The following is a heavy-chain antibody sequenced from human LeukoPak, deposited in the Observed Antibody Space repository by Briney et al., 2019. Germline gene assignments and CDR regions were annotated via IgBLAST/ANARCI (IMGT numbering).Heavy chain of an antibody. Sequence: PSETLSLTCTVSGGSISSSSYYWGWIRQPPGTGLEWIGSIYYSGSTYYNPSLKSRATISVDTSKNQFSLKLSSVTAADTAVYYCARRGGIVGAIDYGGEGTLVTVSS. CDR1: GGSISSSSYY. V-gene: IGHV4-39*01. D-gene: IGHD1-26*01. CDR3: ARRGGIVGAIDY. CDR2: IYYSGST. J-gene: IGHJ4*02.